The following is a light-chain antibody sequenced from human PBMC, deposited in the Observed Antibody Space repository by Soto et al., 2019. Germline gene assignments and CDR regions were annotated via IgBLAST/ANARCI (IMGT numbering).Light chain of an antibody. CDR3: ETWDSNTRV. CDR2: LEGSGSY. V-gene: IGLV4-60*02. J-gene: IGLJ3*02. CDR1: SGHSSYI. Sequence: QLVLTQSSSASASLGSSVKLTCTLSSGHSSYIIAWHQQQPGKAPRYLMKLEGSGSYNKGSGVPDRFSGSSSGADRYLTISNLPFEDEADYYCETWDSNTRVFGGGTKLT.